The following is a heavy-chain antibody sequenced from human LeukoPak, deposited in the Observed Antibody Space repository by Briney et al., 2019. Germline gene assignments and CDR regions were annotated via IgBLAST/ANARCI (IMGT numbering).Heavy chain of an antibody. Sequence: GGSLRLSCAASGFTFSSYAMSWVRQAPGKGLEWVSAISGSGGSTYYADSVKGRFTISGDNSKNTLYLQMNSLRAEDTAVYYCAKDAQRYCGGDCYSVFWGQGTLVTVSS. CDR3: AKDAQRYCGGDCYSVF. CDR2: ISGSGGST. D-gene: IGHD2-21*02. J-gene: IGHJ4*02. CDR1: GFTFSSYA. V-gene: IGHV3-23*01.